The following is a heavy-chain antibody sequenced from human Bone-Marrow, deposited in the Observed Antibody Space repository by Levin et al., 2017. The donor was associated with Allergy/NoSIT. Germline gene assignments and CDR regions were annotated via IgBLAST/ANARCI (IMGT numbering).Heavy chain of an antibody. CDR1: GASISGGGYH. Sequence: SCTVSGASISGGGYHWSWIRQHAGKGLEWIGYIYYSGSTYHNPSLKSRVMISVDTSKNQFSLKVSSTTAADTAVYYCAREDGSTFDSWGQGTLVTVSS. V-gene: IGHV4-31*03. J-gene: IGHJ4*02. D-gene: IGHD2-2*03. CDR3: AREDGSTFDS. CDR2: IYYSGST.